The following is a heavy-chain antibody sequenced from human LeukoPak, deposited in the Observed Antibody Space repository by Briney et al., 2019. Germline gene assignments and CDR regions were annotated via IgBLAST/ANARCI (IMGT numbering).Heavy chain of an antibody. V-gene: IGHV4-38-2*02. CDR3: ARAPHFFDTSGSRYYFDY. J-gene: IGHJ4*02. CDR1: GGSISSYY. D-gene: IGHD3-22*01. CDR2: IYHSGST. Sequence: SETLSLTCTVSGGSISSYYWSWIRQPPGKGLEWIGSIYHSGSTYYNPSLKSRVTISVDTSKNQFSLKLSSVTAADTAVYYCARAPHFFDTSGSRYYFDYWGQGTLVTVSS.